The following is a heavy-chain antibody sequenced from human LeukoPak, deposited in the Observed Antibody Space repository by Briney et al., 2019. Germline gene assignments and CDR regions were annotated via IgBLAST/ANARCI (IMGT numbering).Heavy chain of an antibody. Sequence: GGSLRLSCAASGFTFSSYSMNWVRQAPGKGLEWVSSISSSSSYIYYADSVKGRFTISRDNAKNSLYLQMNSLRAEDTAVYYCARDSKLSAGTGGSFDYWGQGTLVTVSS. J-gene: IGHJ4*02. D-gene: IGHD6-13*01. CDR3: ARDSKLSAGTGGSFDY. CDR2: ISSSSSYI. CDR1: GFTFSSYS. V-gene: IGHV3-21*01.